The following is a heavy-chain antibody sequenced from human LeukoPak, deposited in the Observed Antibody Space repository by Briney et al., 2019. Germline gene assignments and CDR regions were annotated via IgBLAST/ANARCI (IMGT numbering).Heavy chain of an antibody. V-gene: IGHV1-69*13. Sequence: ASVKVSCKASGGTFSSYTITWVRQAPGQGLEWMGEIIPIFGSANYAQKFQGRVTITADESTSTAYMELSSLRSEDTAVYYCATATMVRDVHFDYWGQGTLVTVSS. J-gene: IGHJ4*02. CDR2: IIPIFGSA. D-gene: IGHD3-10*01. CDR3: ATATMVRDVHFDY. CDR1: GGTFSSYT.